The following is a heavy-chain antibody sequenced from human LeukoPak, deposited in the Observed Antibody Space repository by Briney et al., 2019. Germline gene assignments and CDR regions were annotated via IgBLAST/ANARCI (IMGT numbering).Heavy chain of an antibody. CDR2: IYYSGST. V-gene: IGHV4-61*01. D-gene: IGHD2-2*01. CDR3: ARYCSSTSCLFSNFDY. CDR1: GGSVSSGSYY. J-gene: IGHJ4*02. Sequence: SETLSLNCTVSGGSVSSGSYYWSWIRQPPGTGLEWIGYIYYSGSTNYNPSLKSRVTISVDASKNQFSLKLSSVTAADTAVYYCARYCSSTSCLFSNFDYWGQGTLVTVSS.